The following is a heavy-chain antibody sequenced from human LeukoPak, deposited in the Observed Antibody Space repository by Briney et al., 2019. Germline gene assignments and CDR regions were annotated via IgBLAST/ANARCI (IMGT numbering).Heavy chain of an antibody. CDR1: GGSIGSSSYY. V-gene: IGHV4-39*07. Sequence: SETLSLTCTVSGGSIGSSSYYWGWIRQPPGKGLEWIGSIYYSGSTYYNPSLKSRVTISVDTSKNQFSLKLSSVTAADTAVYYCARDPRLLSSWSSDYFDYWGQGTLVTVSS. D-gene: IGHD6-13*01. CDR3: ARDPRLLSSWSSDYFDY. J-gene: IGHJ4*02. CDR2: IYYSGST.